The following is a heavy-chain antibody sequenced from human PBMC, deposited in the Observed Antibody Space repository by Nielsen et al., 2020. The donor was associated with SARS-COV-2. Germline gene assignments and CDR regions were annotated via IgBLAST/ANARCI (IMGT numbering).Heavy chain of an antibody. CDR2: ISYDGSNK. CDR1: GFTFSSYG. CDR3: ARGRSMVRGVIMGHWYFDL. V-gene: IGHV3-30*03. D-gene: IGHD3-10*01. J-gene: IGHJ2*01. Sequence: GGSLRLSCAASGFTFSSYGMHWVRQAPGKGLEWVAVISYDGSNKYYADSVKGRFTISRDNSKNTLYLQMNSLRAEDTAVYYCARGRSMVRGVIMGHWYFDLWGRGTLVTVSS.